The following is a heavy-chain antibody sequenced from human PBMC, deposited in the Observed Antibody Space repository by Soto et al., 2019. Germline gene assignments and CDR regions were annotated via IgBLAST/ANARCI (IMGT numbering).Heavy chain of an antibody. CDR1: GGSISSYY. J-gene: IGHJ4*02. CDR3: ARASIFDY. CDR2: IYYSGST. Sequence: SETLSLTCTVSGGSISSYYWSWIRQPPGKGLEWIGYIYYSGSTNYNPSLKSRVTISVDTSKNQFSLKLSSVTAADTAVYYCARASIFDYWGQGTLVTVSS. V-gene: IGHV4-59*01.